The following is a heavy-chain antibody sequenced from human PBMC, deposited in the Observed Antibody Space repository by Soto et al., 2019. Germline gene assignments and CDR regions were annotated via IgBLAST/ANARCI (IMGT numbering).Heavy chain of an antibody. D-gene: IGHD2-15*01. CDR2: IIPIFGTA. V-gene: IGHV1-69*13. Sequence: GDSVKVSCKAPGGTFSSYAISWVRQAPGQGLEWMGGIIPIFGTANYAQKFQGRVTITADESTSTAYMELSSLRSEDTAVYYCARVVAAFYYYYGMDVWGQGTTVTVSS. J-gene: IGHJ6*02. CDR1: GGTFSSYA. CDR3: ARVVAAFYYYYGMDV.